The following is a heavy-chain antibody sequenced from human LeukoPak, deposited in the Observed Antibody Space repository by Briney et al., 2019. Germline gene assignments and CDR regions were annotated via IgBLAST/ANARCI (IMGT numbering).Heavy chain of an antibody. V-gene: IGHV4-4*09. CDR3: ARRRIGEYYFDY. J-gene: IGHJ4*02. Sequence: SETLSLTCTVSGGSISSYYWSWIRQPPGKGLEWIGYIYTSGSTNYNPSLKSRATISVDTSKNQFSLKLSSVTAADTAVYYCARRRIGEYYFDYWGQGTLVTVSS. CDR1: GGSISSYY. D-gene: IGHD3-10*01. CDR2: IYTSGST.